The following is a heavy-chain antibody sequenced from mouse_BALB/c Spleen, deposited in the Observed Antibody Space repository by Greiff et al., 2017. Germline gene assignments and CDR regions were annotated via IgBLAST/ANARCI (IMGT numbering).Heavy chain of an antibody. CDR2: SRNKANDYTT. CDR1: GFTFSDFY. D-gene: IGHD2-10*02. J-gene: IGHJ3*01. CDR3: ARDAYGNQFAY. V-gene: IGHV7-1*02. Sequence: EVKVVESGGGLVQPGGSLRLSCATSGFTFSDFYMEWVRQPPGKRLEWIAASRNKANDYTTEYSASVKGRFIVSRDTSQSILYLQMNALRAEDTAIYYCARDAYGNQFAYWGQGTLVTVSA.